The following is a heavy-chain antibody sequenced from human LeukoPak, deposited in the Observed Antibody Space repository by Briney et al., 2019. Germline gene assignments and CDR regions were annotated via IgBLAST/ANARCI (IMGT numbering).Heavy chain of an antibody. V-gene: IGHV3-33*01. CDR1: GFTFSSDG. J-gene: IGHJ4*02. Sequence: GGSLRLSCAASGFTFSSDGMHWGRQAPGKGLGWGAVIWYDGSNKYYADSVKGRFTISRDHSKNTLYLQMNSLRAEDTAVYYCARDRIDGSGSYYNPSFFYWGQGALVTVSS. CDR3: ARDRIDGSGSYYNPSFFY. D-gene: IGHD3-10*01. CDR2: IWYDGSNK.